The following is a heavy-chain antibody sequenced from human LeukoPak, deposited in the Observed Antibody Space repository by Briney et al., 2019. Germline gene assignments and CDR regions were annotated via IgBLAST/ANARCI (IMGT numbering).Heavy chain of an antibody. Sequence: ASVKVSCKASGYTFTGYYMHWVRQAPGQGLDGMGWINPNSGGTNYAQKFQGRVTMTRDTSISTAYMELSRLRSDDTAVYYCARDLSGWYYYDSSGYGYFDYWGQGTLVTVSS. CDR2: INPNSGGT. J-gene: IGHJ4*02. CDR1: GYTFTGYY. CDR3: ARDLSGWYYYDSSGYGYFDY. D-gene: IGHD3-22*01. V-gene: IGHV1-2*02.